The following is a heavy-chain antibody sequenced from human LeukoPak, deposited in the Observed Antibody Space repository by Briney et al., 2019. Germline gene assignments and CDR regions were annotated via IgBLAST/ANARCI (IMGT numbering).Heavy chain of an antibody. D-gene: IGHD3-10*01. CDR3: ARGSVEYYYGSGSCWFDP. CDR1: GGSISSGSYY. Sequence: SETLSLTCTVSGGSISSGSYYWSWIRQPAGKGLEWIGRIYTSGSTNYNPSLKSRVTISVDTSKNQFSLKLSSVTAADTAVYYCARGSVEYYYGSGSCWFDPWGQGTLVTVSS. J-gene: IGHJ5*02. CDR2: IYTSGST. V-gene: IGHV4-61*02.